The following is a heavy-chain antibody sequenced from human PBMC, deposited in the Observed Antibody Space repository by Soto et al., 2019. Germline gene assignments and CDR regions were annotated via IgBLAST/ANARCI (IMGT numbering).Heavy chain of an antibody. CDR3: AKGESSVSARDFDP. CDR2: ITSSGAA. D-gene: IGHD3-22*01. V-gene: IGHV3-23*01. J-gene: IGHJ5*02. CDR1: GFTFNNYA. Sequence: HPGGSLRLSCEASGFTFNNYAIAWVRQAPGKGLEWVSGITSSGAAYYADSVKGRFTISRDNSKNTLYLQMNSLRAEDTAVYYCAKGESSVSARDFDPWGQGTLVTV.